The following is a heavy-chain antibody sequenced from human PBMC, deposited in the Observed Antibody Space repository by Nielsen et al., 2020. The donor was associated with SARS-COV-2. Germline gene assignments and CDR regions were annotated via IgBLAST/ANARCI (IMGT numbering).Heavy chain of an antibody. D-gene: IGHD6-13*01. CDR3: ARDQAAAGMWYFDY. Sequence: GSLRLSCTVSGGSISSKNYYWGWIRQPPGKGLEWIGNVYYSGSTYYNPSLKSRVTISVDTSKNQFSLKLSSVTAADTAVYYCARDQAAAGMWYFDYWGQGTQVTVSP. CDR2: VYYSGST. CDR1: GGSISSKNYY. V-gene: IGHV4-39*07. J-gene: IGHJ4*02.